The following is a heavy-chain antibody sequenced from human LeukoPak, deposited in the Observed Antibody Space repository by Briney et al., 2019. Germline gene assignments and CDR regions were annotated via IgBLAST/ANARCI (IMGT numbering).Heavy chain of an antibody. CDR1: GFTFDDYA. D-gene: IGHD3-16*01. CDR3: AREAMITFGGVTT. J-gene: IGHJ4*02. Sequence: GRSLRLSCAASGFTFDDYAMHWVRQAPGKGLEWVSGISWNSGSIGYADSVKGRFTISRDNAKNSLYLQMNSLRAEDTAVYYCAREAMITFGGVTTWGQGTLVTVSS. V-gene: IGHV3-9*01. CDR2: ISWNSGSI.